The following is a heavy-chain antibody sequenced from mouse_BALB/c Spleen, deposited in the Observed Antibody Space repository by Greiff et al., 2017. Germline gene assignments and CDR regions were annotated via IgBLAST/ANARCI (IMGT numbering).Heavy chain of an antibody. CDR2: INPSNGRT. Sequence: VQLQQPGAELVKPGASVKLSCKASGYTFTSYWMHWVKQRPGQGLEWIGEINPSNGRTNYNEKFKSKATLTVDKSSSTAYMQLSSLTSEDSAVYYCARWVGLDTWGQGTTLTVSS. J-gene: IGHJ2*01. CDR1: GYTFTSYW. D-gene: IGHD3-3*01. CDR3: ARWVGLDT. V-gene: IGHV1S81*02.